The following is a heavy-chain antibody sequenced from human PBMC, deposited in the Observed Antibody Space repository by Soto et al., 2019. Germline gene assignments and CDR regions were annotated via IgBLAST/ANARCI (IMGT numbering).Heavy chain of an antibody. D-gene: IGHD7-27*01. J-gene: IGHJ4*02. CDR2: IKSDGSSA. CDR3: ARDGEQTGDPGDY. Sequence: EVQLVESGGGLVRPGGSLRLSCVASEFTFSRHWMHWVRQAPGKGLVWVSRIKSDGSSANYADSVKGRFTISRDNAKNTLYLQMNSLRAEDTAVYYCARDGEQTGDPGDYWGQGTLVTVSS. CDR1: EFTFSRHW. V-gene: IGHV3-74*01.